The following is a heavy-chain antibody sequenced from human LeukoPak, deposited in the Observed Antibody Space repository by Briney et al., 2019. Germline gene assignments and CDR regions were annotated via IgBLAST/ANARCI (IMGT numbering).Heavy chain of an antibody. V-gene: IGHV3-23*01. CDR3: AKDQDQYQLLLGNSFDI. CDR1: GFTFSSYA. Sequence: PGGSLRLSCAASGFTFSSYAMSWVRQAPGKGLEWVSAISGSGGSTYYADSVKGRFTISRDNSKNTLYLQMNSLRAEDTAVYYCAKDQDQYQLLLGNSFDIWGQGTMVTVSS. CDR2: ISGSGGST. J-gene: IGHJ3*02. D-gene: IGHD2-2*01.